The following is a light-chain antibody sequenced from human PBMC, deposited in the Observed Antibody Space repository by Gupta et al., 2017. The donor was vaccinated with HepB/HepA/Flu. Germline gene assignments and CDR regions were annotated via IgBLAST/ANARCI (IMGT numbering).Light chain of an antibody. CDR3: CSSAGTSSIYI. J-gene: IGLJ2*01. Sequence: QSALTQPASVSGSPGQSITISCTGTSSDVGSNNLVSWFQHHPGKVPKLMIYDVSKRPSGVSNRFSASKSDNTASLTISGLQAEDEADYYCCSSAGTSSIYIFGGGTQLTVL. CDR1: SSDVGSNNL. CDR2: DVS. V-gene: IGLV2-23*02.